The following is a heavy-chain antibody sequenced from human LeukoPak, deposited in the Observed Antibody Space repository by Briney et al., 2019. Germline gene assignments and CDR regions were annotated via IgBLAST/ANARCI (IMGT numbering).Heavy chain of an antibody. D-gene: IGHD1-14*01. J-gene: IGHJ3*02. CDR2: IYYSGST. Sequence: SETLSLTCTVSGGSISNNNYYWGWIRQPPGNGLEWIGSIYYSGSTHYNPSLRSRVTISVDTSKNRFSLNLISMTAADTAVYYCARNRSDTRYHQTFDMWGQGTTVTVSS. CDR1: GGSISNNNYY. V-gene: IGHV4-39*01. CDR3: ARNRSDTRYHQTFDM.